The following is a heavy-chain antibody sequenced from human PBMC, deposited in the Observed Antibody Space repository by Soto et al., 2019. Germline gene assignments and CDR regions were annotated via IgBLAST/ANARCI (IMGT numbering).Heavy chain of an antibody. CDR1: GGSFSGYY. CDR2: INHSGST. Sequence: PSETLSLTCAVYGGSFSGYYWSWIRQPPGKGLEWIGEINHSGSTNYNPSLKSRVTISVDTSKNQFSLKLSSVTAADTAVYYCARAGIVVVPAAKFDYWGQGTLVTVSS. D-gene: IGHD2-2*01. CDR3: ARAGIVVVPAAKFDY. J-gene: IGHJ4*02. V-gene: IGHV4-34*01.